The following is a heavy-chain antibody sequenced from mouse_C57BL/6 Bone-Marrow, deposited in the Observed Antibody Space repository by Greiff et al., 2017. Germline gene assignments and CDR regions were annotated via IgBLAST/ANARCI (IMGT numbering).Heavy chain of an antibody. D-gene: IGHD2-3*01. J-gene: IGHJ3*01. V-gene: IGHV1-22*01. CDR1: GYTFTDYN. Sequence: EVQLQQSGPELVKPGASVKMSCKASGYTFTDYNMHWVKQSHGKSLEWIGYINPNNGGPRYNQKFKGKATLTVNKSSSTAYMELRSLTSEDSAVYYCARFPYDPFAYWGQGTLVTVSA. CDR2: INPNNGGP. CDR3: ARFPYDPFAY.